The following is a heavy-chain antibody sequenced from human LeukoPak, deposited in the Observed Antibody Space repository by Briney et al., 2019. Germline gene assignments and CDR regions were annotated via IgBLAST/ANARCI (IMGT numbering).Heavy chain of an antibody. CDR1: GYTFTGYY. CDR2: INPNSGGT. D-gene: IGHD5/OR15-5a*01. V-gene: IGHV1-2*02. Sequence: ASVKVSCKASGYTFTGYYMHWVRQAPGQGLEWMGWINPNSGGTDYAQKFQGRVTMTRDTSISTAYMELSRLRSDYTAVYYCARGDSTLRDAFDIWGQGTMVTVSS. J-gene: IGHJ3*02. CDR3: ARGDSTLRDAFDI.